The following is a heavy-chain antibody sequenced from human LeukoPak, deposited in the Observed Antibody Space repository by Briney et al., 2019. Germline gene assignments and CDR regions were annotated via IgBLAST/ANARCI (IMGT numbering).Heavy chain of an antibody. D-gene: IGHD3-10*01. Sequence: PGRSLRLSCAASGFTFDDYAMHWVRQAPGKGLEWVSGINWNSNRISYADSVKGRFTISRDNAKNSLYLQMNSLRAEDTALYYCAKRGLLWGQGTLVTVSS. CDR3: AKRGLL. CDR1: GFTFDDYA. V-gene: IGHV3-9*01. J-gene: IGHJ4*02. CDR2: INWNSNRI.